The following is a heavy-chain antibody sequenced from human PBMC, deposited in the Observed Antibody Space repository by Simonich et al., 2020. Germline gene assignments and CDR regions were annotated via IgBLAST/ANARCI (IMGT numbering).Heavy chain of an antibody. CDR1: GYSISSGYY. D-gene: IGHD6-13*01. J-gene: IGHJ6*02. CDR2: IYHRGDT. V-gene: IGHV4-38-2*01. CDR3: ARVGYSNYYYYGMDV. Sequence: QVQLQESGPGLVKPSETLSLTCAVSGYSISSGYYWGWIRQPPGKGLVWIGSIYHRGDTHYNPSLKSRVTISVDTSKNQFSLKLSSVTAADTAVYYCARVGYSNYYYYGMDVWGQGTTVTVSS.